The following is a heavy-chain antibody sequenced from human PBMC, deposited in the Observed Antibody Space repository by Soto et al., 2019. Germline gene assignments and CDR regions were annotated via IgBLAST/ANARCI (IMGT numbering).Heavy chain of an antibody. CDR2: IYWNDDK. J-gene: IGHJ5*02. Sequence: QITLKESGPTLVKPTQTLTLTCTFSGFSLSTSGVGVGWIRQPPGKALEWLALIYWNDDKRYSPSLKSRLTSTKDTSKNQVVLTMTNMDPVDTATYYCAHGHYYYYSSGSPGEGWFDPWGQGTLVTVSS. V-gene: IGHV2-5*01. D-gene: IGHD3-22*01. CDR1: GFSLSTSGVG. CDR3: AHGHYYYYSSGSPGEGWFDP.